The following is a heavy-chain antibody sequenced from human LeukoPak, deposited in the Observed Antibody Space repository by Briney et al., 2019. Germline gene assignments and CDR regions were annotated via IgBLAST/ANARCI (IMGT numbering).Heavy chain of an antibody. Sequence: GASVKVSCKASGYTFTGYYMHWVRQAPGQGLGWMGRINPNSGDTNYAQKFQGRVTMTRDTSISTAYMELSRLRSDDTAVYYCASLAAAATNWFDPWGQGTLVTVSS. CDR2: INPNSGDT. D-gene: IGHD6-13*01. J-gene: IGHJ5*02. V-gene: IGHV1-2*06. CDR1: GYTFTGYY. CDR3: ASLAAAATNWFDP.